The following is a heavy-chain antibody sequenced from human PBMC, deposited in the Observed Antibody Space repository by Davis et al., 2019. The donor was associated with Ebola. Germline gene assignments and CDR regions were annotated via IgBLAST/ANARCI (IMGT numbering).Heavy chain of an antibody. V-gene: IGHV3-23*01. Sequence: PGGSLRLSCAASGLTFSNYDMSWVRQVPGKGLEWVSTISASEGHTHYSDSVKGRFTISRDNSKDTLYLQMNSLRAEDTATYYCARYCHYPDCSYFDCWGQGTMVAVSS. CDR2: ISASEGHT. J-gene: IGHJ4*02. CDR3: ARYCHYPDCSYFDC. D-gene: IGHD2-15*01. CDR1: GLTFSNYD.